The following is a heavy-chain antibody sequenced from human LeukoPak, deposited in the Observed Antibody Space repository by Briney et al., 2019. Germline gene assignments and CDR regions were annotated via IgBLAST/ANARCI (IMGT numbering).Heavy chain of an antibody. Sequence: GGSLRLSCAASGFTFSSYWMSWVRQAPGRGPEWVANIKQDGSEKYYVDSVKGRFTISRDNAKNSLYLQMNSLRAEDTAVYYCARDRPIAVTGTYSFDYWGQGILVTVSS. CDR1: GFTFSSYW. CDR3: ARDRPIAVTGTYSFDY. V-gene: IGHV3-7*03. D-gene: IGHD6-19*01. J-gene: IGHJ4*02. CDR2: IKQDGSEK.